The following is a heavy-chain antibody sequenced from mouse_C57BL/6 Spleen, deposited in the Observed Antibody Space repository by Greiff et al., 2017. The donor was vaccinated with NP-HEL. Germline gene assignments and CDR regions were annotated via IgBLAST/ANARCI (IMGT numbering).Heavy chain of an antibody. D-gene: IGHD1-1*01. CDR2: IRLKSDNYAT. Sequence: EVQVVESGGGLVQPGGSMKLSCVTSGFTFSNYWMNWVRQSPEKGLEWVAQIRLKSDNYATHYAESVKGRFTISRDDSKSSVYLQMNNLRAEDTGIYYCTVLRYYFDYWGQGTTLTVSS. V-gene: IGHV6-3*01. J-gene: IGHJ2*01. CDR1: GFTFSNYW. CDR3: TVLRYYFDY.